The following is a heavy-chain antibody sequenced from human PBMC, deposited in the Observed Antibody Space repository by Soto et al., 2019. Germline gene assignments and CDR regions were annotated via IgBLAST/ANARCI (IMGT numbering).Heavy chain of an antibody. CDR2: IYHSGST. CDR3: SRRFWAPTGYFDY. V-gene: IGHV4-4*02. D-gene: IGHD3-16*01. J-gene: IGHJ4*02. CDR1: GGSISSSNC. Sequence: QVQLQESGPGLVKPSGTLSLTCAVSGGSISSSNCWSCVRQPPGKGLEWIGEIYHSGSTNYNPSLKSRVTISVDKSKNQFSLKLSSVTAADTAVYYCSRRFWAPTGYFDYWGQGTLVTVSS.